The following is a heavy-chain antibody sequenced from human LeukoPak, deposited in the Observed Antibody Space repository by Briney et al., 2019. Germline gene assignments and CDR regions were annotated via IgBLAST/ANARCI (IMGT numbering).Heavy chain of an antibody. V-gene: IGHV4-39*01. CDR3: ARRGTPSGSHYSHYFDY. CDR2: IYYSGST. D-gene: IGHD1-26*01. J-gene: IGHJ4*02. Sequence: SETLSLTSTVSGGSISSSSYYWGWIRQPPGKGLEWIGSIYYSGSTYYNPSLKSRVTISVDTSKNQFSLKLSSVTAADTAVYYCARRGTPSGSHYSHYFDYWGQGTLVTVSS. CDR1: GGSISSSSYY.